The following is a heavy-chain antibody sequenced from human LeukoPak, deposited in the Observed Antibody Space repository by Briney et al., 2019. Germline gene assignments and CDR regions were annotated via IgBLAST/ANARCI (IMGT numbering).Heavy chain of an antibody. D-gene: IGHD3-22*01. V-gene: IGHV4-59*01. CDR3: ARVHYYDSSGYQTFDY. CDR1: VGSISSYY. J-gene: IGHJ4*02. Sequence: SETLSLTCTVSVGSISSYYWSCIPQPPGEGLEWMGYIYYSGSTNYNPSLKSRVTISVDTSKNQFYLKLSSVTAADTAVYYCARVHYYDSSGYQTFDYWGQGTLVTVSS. CDR2: IYYSGST.